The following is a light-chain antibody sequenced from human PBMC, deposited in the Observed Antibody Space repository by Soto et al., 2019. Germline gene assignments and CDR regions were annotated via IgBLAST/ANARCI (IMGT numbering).Light chain of an antibody. CDR1: QSVGSY. Sequence: IVLTQSPATLSLSPGERATLSCRASQSVGSYLAWYQQKPGQAPRLLIYDASTRASGIPARFSGSGSGTDFTLTISSLEPEDFAVYYCQQYGSSGTFGQGTKVDIK. J-gene: IGKJ1*01. V-gene: IGKV3-11*01. CDR2: DAS. CDR3: QQYGSSGT.